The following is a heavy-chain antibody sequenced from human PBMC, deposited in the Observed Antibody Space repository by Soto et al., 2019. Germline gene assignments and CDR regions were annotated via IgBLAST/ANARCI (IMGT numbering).Heavy chain of an antibody. CDR2: ISYDGDNK. V-gene: IGHV3-30-3*01. J-gene: IGHJ6*02. D-gene: IGHD1-1*01. CDR1: GFTFSYQA. CDR3: ARGTTTSAFSAMDV. Sequence: QVQLVESGGAVFQPGSSLSLSCEAPGFTFSYQALNWVRQAPGKGLEWVAVISYDGDNKYIAESVKGRFTISRDNSKNTVSLQMNSLRAEDTAMYFCARGTTTSAFSAMDVWGQGTTVTVSS.